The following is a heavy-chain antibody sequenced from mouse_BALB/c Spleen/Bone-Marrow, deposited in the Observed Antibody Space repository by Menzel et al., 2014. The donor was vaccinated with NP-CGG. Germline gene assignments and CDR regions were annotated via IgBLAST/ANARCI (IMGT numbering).Heavy chain of an antibody. V-gene: IGHV14-3*02. D-gene: IGHD2-10*02. Sequence: EVQLQQSGAELVKPGASVKLSCTASGFNIKDTYMHWVKQRPEQGLEWIGGIVPANGNTKYDPKFQGKATITADTSSNTAYLQLTSLTSEDTAVYHCVRYLYGNYFDYWGQGTTLTVSS. J-gene: IGHJ2*01. CDR3: VRYLYGNYFDY. CDR2: IVPANGNT. CDR1: GFNIKDTY.